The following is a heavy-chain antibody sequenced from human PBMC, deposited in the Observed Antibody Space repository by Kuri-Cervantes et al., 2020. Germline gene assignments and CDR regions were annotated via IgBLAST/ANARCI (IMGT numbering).Heavy chain of an antibody. D-gene: IGHD6-13*01. CDR3: ASRGTDSSWYRNPYYYYYYGMDV. Sequence: ETLSLTCAASGFTFSSYAMSWVRQAPGKGLEWVSVISDSDANKYYADSVKGRFTISRDNSKNTLYLQMNSLRAEDTAVYYCASRGTDSSWYRNPYYYYYYGMDVWGQGTTVTVSS. J-gene: IGHJ6*02. CDR2: ISDSDANK. CDR1: GFTFSSYA. V-gene: IGHV3-23*01.